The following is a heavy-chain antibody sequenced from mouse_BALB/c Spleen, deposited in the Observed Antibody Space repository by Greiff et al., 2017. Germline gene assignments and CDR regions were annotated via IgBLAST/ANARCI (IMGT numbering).Heavy chain of an antibody. CDR3: AGGDYYAMDY. J-gene: IGHJ4*01. V-gene: IGHV1S34*01. Sequence: LVKTGASVKISCKASGYSFTGYYMHWVKQSHGKSLEWIGYISCYNGATSYNQKFKGKATFTVDTSSSTVYMQFNSLTSEDSAVYYCAGGDYYAMDYWGQGTSVTVSS. CDR1: GYSFTGYY. CDR2: ISCYNGAT.